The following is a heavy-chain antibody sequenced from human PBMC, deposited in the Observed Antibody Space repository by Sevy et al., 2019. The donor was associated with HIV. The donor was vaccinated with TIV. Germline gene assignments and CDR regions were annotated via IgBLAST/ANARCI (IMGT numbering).Heavy chain of an antibody. V-gene: IGHV3-23*01. Sequence: GGSLRLSCAASGFTFSSYAMSWVRQAPGKGLEWVSAIRGSGGSTYYADSVKGRFTISRDNSKKTLYLQMNSLRAEDTAVYYCANDSTDHCTNGVCYFDPWGQGTLVTVSS. J-gene: IGHJ5*02. CDR1: GFTFSSYA. CDR2: IRGSGGST. D-gene: IGHD2-8*01. CDR3: ANDSTDHCTNGVCYFDP.